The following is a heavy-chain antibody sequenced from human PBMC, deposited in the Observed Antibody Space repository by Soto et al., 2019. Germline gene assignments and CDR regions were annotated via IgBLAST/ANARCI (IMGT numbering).Heavy chain of an antibody. V-gene: IGHV3-30-3*01. J-gene: IGHJ4*02. CDR3: ARVWGATPLGPLDY. Sequence: GGSLRLSCAASGFTFSSYAMHWVRQAPGKGLEWVAVISYDGINKYYADSVKGRFTISRDNSKNTLYLQMNSLRAEDTAVYYCARVWGATPLGPLDYWGQGTLVTVSS. D-gene: IGHD1-26*01. CDR1: GFTFSSYA. CDR2: ISYDGINK.